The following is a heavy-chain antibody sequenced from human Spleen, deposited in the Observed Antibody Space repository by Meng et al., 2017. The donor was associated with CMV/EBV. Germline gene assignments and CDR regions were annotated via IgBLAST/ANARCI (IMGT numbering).Heavy chain of an antibody. CDR1: GDSISSSALY. D-gene: IGHD2-15*01. Sequence: TVSGDSISSSALYWTWICQHPGKGLEWIGYIYYSGSTYSNPSLKSRVTISVETSKNQFSLRLISVTAADTAVYYCARLGGFLNWFDPWGQGTLVTVSS. V-gene: IGHV4-31*03. J-gene: IGHJ5*02. CDR2: IYYSGST. CDR3: ARLGGFLNWFDP.